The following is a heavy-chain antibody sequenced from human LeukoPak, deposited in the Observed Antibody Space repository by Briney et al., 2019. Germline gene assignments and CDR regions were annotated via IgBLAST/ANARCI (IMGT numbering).Heavy chain of an antibody. CDR2: INHSGST. J-gene: IGHJ5*02. V-gene: IGHV4-34*01. CDR1: GGSFSGYY. CDR3: ARAIITYYDFWSGYSNNWFDP. D-gene: IGHD3-3*01. Sequence: PSETLSLNCAVYGGSFSGYYWSWIRQPPGKGLEWIGEINHSGSTNYNPSLKSRVTISVDTSKNQFSLKLSSVTAADTAVYYCARAIITYYDFWSGYSNNWFDPWGQGTLVTVSS.